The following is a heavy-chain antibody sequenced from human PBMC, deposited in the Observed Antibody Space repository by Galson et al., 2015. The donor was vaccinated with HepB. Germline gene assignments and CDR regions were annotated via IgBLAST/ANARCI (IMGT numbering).Heavy chain of an antibody. V-gene: IGHV3-48*03. J-gene: IGHJ6*02. D-gene: IGHD4-11*01. CDR3: ARDHDYQEHYGMDV. Sequence: SLRLSCAASEFTFSSYEMNWVRQAPGKGLEWVSYISSSGSTIYYADSVKGRFTISRDNAKNSLYLQMNSLRAEDTAVYYCARDHDYQEHYGMDVWGQGTTVTVSS. CDR1: EFTFSSYE. CDR2: ISSSGSTI.